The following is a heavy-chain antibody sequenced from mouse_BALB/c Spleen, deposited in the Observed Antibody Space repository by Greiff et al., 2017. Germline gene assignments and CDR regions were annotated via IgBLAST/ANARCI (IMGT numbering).Heavy chain of an antibody. CDR2: ISSGGSYT. D-gene: IGHD1-1*01. J-gene: IGHJ1*01. CDR3: AREGNYYGSSYWYFDV. Sequence: EVKLMESGGGLVKPGGSLKLSCAASGFTFSSYAMSWVRQSPEKRLEWVAEISSGGSYTYYPDTVTGRFTISRDNAKNTLYLEMSSLRSEDTAMYYCAREGNYYGSSYWYFDVWGAGTTVTVSS. V-gene: IGHV5-9-4*01. CDR1: GFTFSSYA.